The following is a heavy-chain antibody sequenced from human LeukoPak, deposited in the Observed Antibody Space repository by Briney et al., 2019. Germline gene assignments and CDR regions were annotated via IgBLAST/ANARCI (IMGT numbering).Heavy chain of an antibody. CDR2: ISWNSGSI. Sequence: PGRSLRLSCAASGFTFDDYAMHWVRQAPGKGLEWVSGISWNSGSIGYADSVKGRFTISRDNAKNSLYLQMNSLRAEDTALYYCAKGGYYYDSSGYLHFDYWGQGTLVTVSS. D-gene: IGHD3-22*01. J-gene: IGHJ4*02. CDR1: GFTFDDYA. CDR3: AKGGYYYDSSGYLHFDY. V-gene: IGHV3-9*01.